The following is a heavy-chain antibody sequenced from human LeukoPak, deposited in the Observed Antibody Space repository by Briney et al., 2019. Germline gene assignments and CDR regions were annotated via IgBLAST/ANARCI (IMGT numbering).Heavy chain of an antibody. CDR2: ISAYNGNT. V-gene: IGHV1-18*01. Sequence: GASVKVSCKASGYTFTSYGISWVRQAPGQGLEWMGWISAYNGNTNYAQKLQGRVTMTTDTSTSTAYMELRSLRSDDTAVYYCARGYYDFWSVWGWFDPWGQGTLVTVSS. CDR1: GYTFTSYG. CDR3: ARGYYDFWSVWGWFDP. D-gene: IGHD3-3*01. J-gene: IGHJ5*02.